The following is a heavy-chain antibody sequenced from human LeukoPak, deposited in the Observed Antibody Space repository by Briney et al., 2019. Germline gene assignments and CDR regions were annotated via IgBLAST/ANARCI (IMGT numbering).Heavy chain of an antibody. V-gene: IGHV4-59*01. D-gene: IGHD5-24*01. CDR1: GGSISSYY. J-gene: IGHJ4*02. CDR3: ARARSGRRRDGYNNVHSSYYYFDY. CDR2: IYYSGST. Sequence: SETLSLTCTVSGGSISSYYWSWIRQPPGKGLEWIGYIYYSGSTNYNPSLKSRVTISVDTSKNQFSLKLSSVTAADTAVYYCARARSGRRRDGYNNVHSSYYYFDYWGQGTLVTVSS.